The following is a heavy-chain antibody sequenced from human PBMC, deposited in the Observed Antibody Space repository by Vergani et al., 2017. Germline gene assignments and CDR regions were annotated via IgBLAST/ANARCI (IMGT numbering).Heavy chain of an antibody. Sequence: QVQLVQSGAEVKKPGASVKVSCKASGYTFTSYDINWVRQATGQGLEWMGWMNPNSGNTGYAQKFQGRVTMTRNTSISTAYMELSSLRSEDTAVYYCAHSPNYDFWSGYSGGWFDPWGQGTLVTVSS. D-gene: IGHD3-3*01. CDR3: AHSPNYDFWSGYSGGWFDP. V-gene: IGHV1-8*01. CDR2: MNPNSGNT. CDR1: GYTFTSYD. J-gene: IGHJ5*02.